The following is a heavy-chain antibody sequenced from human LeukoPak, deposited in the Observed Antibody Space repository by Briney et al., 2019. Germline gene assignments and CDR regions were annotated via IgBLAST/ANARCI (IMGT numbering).Heavy chain of an antibody. D-gene: IGHD6-19*01. CDR1: GFTVSSNY. Sequence: PGGSPRLSCAASGFTVSSNYMSWVRQAPGKGLEWVSVIYSGGSTYYADSVKGRFTISRDNSKNTLYLQMNSLRAEDTAVYYCARVGIAVAGSYWYFDLWGRGTLVTVSS. J-gene: IGHJ2*01. CDR3: ARVGIAVAGSYWYFDL. V-gene: IGHV3-53*01. CDR2: IYSGGST.